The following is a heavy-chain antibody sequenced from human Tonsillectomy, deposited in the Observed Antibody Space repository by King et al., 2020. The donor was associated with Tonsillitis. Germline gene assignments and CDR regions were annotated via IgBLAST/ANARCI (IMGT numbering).Heavy chain of an antibody. CDR2: ISTNSYYT. CDR3: ARDDGNLYSDYDYYFDY. Sequence: VQLVESGGGLVKPGGSLRLSCVASGFSFSDYYMTWIPQPPGKGLEWVSYISTNSYYTNYADSVKGRFTISRDDARNSMYLQMNSLRADDTAVYYCARDDGNLYSDYDYYFDYWGQGTLVTISS. J-gene: IGHJ4*02. D-gene: IGHD5-12*01. V-gene: IGHV3-11*06. CDR1: GFSFSDYY.